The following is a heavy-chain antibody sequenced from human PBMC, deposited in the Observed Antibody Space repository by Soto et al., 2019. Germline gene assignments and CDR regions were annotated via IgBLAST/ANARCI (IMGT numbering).Heavy chain of an antibody. CDR3: ARPLYYYDSSGYYPPYAFDI. J-gene: IGHJ3*02. Sequence: GSLRLSCEASGFTFKNYWMHWVRQAPGKGLVWVSRINSDGSNRRYADSVKGRFTISRDNAKNSLYLQMNSLRAEDTAVYYCARPLYYYDSSGYYPPYAFDIWGQGTMVTVSS. CDR1: GFTFKNYW. CDR2: INSDGSNR. V-gene: IGHV3-74*01. D-gene: IGHD3-22*01.